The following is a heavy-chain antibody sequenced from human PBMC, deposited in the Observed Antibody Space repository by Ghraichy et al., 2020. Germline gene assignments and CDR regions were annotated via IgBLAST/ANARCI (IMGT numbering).Heavy chain of an antibody. V-gene: IGHV3-7*01. CDR3: ASWIGYFGL. J-gene: IGHJ2*01. CDR2: IKEDGSDK. CDR1: GFTFSNSW. D-gene: IGHD2-2*03. Sequence: GGSLRLSCEVSGFTFSNSWMSWVRQAPGKGLEWVANIKEDGSDKYYGDSVKGRFSISRDNAKNSLYLQMNSLRVEDTAVYYCASWIGYFGLWGRGTLVTVSS.